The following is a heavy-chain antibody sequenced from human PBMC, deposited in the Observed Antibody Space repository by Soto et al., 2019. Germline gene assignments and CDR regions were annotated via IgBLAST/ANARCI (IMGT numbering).Heavy chain of an antibody. J-gene: IGHJ2*01. CDR1: GYSFTSYW. D-gene: IGHD7-27*01. CDR2: IYPGDSDT. V-gene: IGHV5-51*01. Sequence: GESLKISCKGSGYSFTSYWIGWVRQMPGKGLEWMGIIYPGDSDTRYSPSFQGQVTISADKSISTAYLQWSSLKASDTAMYYCAKQEYYWGNRHWYFDLWGRGTLVTVSS. CDR3: AKQEYYWGNRHWYFDL.